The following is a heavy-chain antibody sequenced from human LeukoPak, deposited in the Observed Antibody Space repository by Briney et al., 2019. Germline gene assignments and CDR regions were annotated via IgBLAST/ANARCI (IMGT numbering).Heavy chain of an antibody. CDR3: ARDRDGSGSYYNGCSGMDV. J-gene: IGHJ6*02. D-gene: IGHD3-10*01. CDR2: IYNTGST. Sequence: GGSLRLSCAASGFTVSSNYMSWVRQAPGKGLEWVSVIYNTGSTYYADSVKGRFTISRDNSKNTLYLQMNSLRAEDTAVYYCARDRDGSGSYYNGCSGMDVWGQGTTVTVSS. V-gene: IGHV3-66*01. CDR1: GFTVSSNY.